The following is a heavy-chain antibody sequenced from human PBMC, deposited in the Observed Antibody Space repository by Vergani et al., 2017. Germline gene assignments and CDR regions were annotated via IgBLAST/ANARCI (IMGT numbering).Heavy chain of an antibody. Sequence: QVQLQESGPGLVKPSETLSLTCTVSGGSISSYYWSWIRQPAGKGLEWIGRIYTSGSTHYNPSLKSRVTMSVDTSKNQFSLKLSSVTAADTAVYYCARDEYCSSTSCYLMDVWGKGTTVTVSS. J-gene: IGHJ6*04. CDR2: IYTSGST. D-gene: IGHD2-2*01. CDR1: GGSISSYY. CDR3: ARDEYCSSTSCYLMDV. V-gene: IGHV4-4*07.